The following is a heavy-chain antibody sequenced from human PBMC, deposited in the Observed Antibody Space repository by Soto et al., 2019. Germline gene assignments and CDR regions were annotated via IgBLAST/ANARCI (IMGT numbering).Heavy chain of an antibody. V-gene: IGHV4-31*03. Sequence: SETLSLTCTVSGGSIIRGGYYWIWIRQHPGKGLEWIGYIYYSGSTYYNPSLKSRVTISVDTSKNQFSLKLSSVTAADTAVYYCARASYYYDSSPFDYWGQGTLVTVSS. CDR2: IYYSGST. D-gene: IGHD3-22*01. CDR3: ARASYYYDSSPFDY. J-gene: IGHJ4*02. CDR1: GGSIIRGGYY.